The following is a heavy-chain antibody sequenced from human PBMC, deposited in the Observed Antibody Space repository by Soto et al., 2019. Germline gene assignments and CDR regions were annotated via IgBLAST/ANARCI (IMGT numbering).Heavy chain of an antibody. D-gene: IGHD5-18*01. CDR3: AKGVTWSY. V-gene: IGHV3-30*18. CDR1: GFTFSSYG. Sequence: PGGSLRLSCAASGFTFSSYGMHWVRQAPGKGLEWVAVISYDGSNKYYADSVKGRFTISRDNSKNTLYLQMNSLRAEDTAVYYCAKGVTWSYWGQGTLVTVSS. CDR2: ISYDGSNK. J-gene: IGHJ4*02.